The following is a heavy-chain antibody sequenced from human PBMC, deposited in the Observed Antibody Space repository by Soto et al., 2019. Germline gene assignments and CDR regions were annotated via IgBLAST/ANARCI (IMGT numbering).Heavy chain of an antibody. CDR1: GGSFSGYY. D-gene: IGHD2-21*01. Sequence: SETLSLTCAVYGGSFSGYYWSWIRQPPGKGLEWIGEINHSGSTNQSPFLKSRVSISVDTSKNQFSLKVRSVTAADTAVYYCARGIPIQGDAPGKNFFDYWGLGTLVTVS. J-gene: IGHJ4*02. CDR2: INHSGST. CDR3: ARGIPIQGDAPGKNFFDY. V-gene: IGHV4-34*01.